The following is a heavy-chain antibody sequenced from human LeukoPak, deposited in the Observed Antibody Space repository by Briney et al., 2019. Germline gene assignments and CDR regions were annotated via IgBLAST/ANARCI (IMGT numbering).Heavy chain of an antibody. J-gene: IGHJ4*02. CDR1: GFTFSNYA. CDR2: ISVGGST. D-gene: IGHD2-15*01. CDR3: AKAVVGVAAIAY. Sequence: GASLRLSCVASGFTFSNYAMSWVRQVPGKGLEWVSAISVGGSTYYADSVRGRFTISRDNSKNTLCLQMNTLRAEDTALYYCAKAVVGVAAIAYWGRGTLVTVSS. V-gene: IGHV3-23*01.